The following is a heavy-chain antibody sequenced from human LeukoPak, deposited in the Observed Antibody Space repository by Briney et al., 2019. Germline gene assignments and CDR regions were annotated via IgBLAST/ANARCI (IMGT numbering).Heavy chain of an antibody. CDR2: IYHSGST. CDR1: GGSISSSNW. V-gene: IGHV4-4*02. Sequence: KPSETLSLTCAVSGGSISSSNWWSWVRQPPGKGLEWIGEIYHSGSTNYNPSLKSRVTISVDKSKNQFSLKLSSVTAADTAVYYCARPGPYCSGGSCYSDEGWFDPWGQGTLVTVSS. J-gene: IGHJ5*02. D-gene: IGHD2-15*01. CDR3: ARPGPYCSGGSCYSDEGWFDP.